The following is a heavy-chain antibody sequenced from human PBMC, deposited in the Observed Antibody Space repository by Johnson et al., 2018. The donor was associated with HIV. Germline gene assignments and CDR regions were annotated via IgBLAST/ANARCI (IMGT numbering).Heavy chain of an antibody. V-gene: IGHV3-30-3*01. D-gene: IGHD6-19*01. CDR1: GFTFSSYA. J-gene: IGHJ3*02. CDR2: ISYDGSNK. CDR3: ARDHPVAGDAFDI. Sequence: QVLLVEYGGGVVQPGRSLRLSCAASGFTFSSYAMHWVRQAPGKGLEWVAVISYDGSNKYYADSVKGRFTISRDNSKNTLYLQMNSLRAEDTAVYYCARDHPVAGDAFDIWGQGTMVTVSS.